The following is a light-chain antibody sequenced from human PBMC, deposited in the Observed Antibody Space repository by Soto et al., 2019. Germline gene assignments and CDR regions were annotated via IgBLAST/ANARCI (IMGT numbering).Light chain of an antibody. V-gene: IGLV2-14*03. J-gene: IGLJ2*01. CDR2: DVS. CDR1: SRDIGGYNY. Sequence: QSALTQPGSVSGSPGQSITISCTGTSRDIGGYNYVSWYQQHPGKAPKLMIYDVSNRPSGVSNRFSGSKSGNTASLTISGLQAEDAADYYCSSYTSSSSLFGGGTKVTVL. CDR3: SSYTSSSSL.